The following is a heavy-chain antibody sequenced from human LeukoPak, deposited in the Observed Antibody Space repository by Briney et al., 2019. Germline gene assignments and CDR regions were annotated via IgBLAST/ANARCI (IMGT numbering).Heavy chain of an antibody. J-gene: IGHJ4*02. D-gene: IGHD2-15*01. CDR2: IWYDGSNK. V-gene: IGHV3-33*06. CDR3: AKGAISGASCYSSVGY. Sequence: GGSLRLSCAASGFTFSSYGMHWVRQAPGKGLEWVAVIWYDGSNKYYADSVKGRFTISRDNSKNTLCLQMNSLRAEDTAVYYCAKGAISGASCYSSVGYWGQGTLVTVSS. CDR1: GFTFSSYG.